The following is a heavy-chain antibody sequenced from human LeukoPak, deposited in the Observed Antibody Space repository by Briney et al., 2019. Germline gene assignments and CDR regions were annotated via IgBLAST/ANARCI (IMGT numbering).Heavy chain of an antibody. CDR3: ARELTVAAYYYGMDV. Sequence: PSETLSLTCAVSGGSISSYYWSWIRQPAGKGLEWIGRIYTSGSTNYNPSLKSRVTMSVDTSKNQFSLKLSSVTAADTAVYYSARELTVAAYYYGMDVWGQGTTVTVSS. V-gene: IGHV4-4*07. D-gene: IGHD6-25*01. J-gene: IGHJ6*02. CDR2: IYTSGST. CDR1: GGSISSYY.